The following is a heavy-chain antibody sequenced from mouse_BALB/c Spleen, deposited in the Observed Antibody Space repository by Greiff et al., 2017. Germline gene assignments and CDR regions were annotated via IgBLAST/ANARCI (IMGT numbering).Heavy chain of an antibody. J-gene: IGHJ1*01. D-gene: IGHD2-1*01. CDR1: GYSITSDYA. CDR2: ISYSGST. Sequence: DVQLVESGPGLVKPSQSLSLTCTVTGYSITSDYAWNWIRQFPGNKLEWMGYISYSGSTSYNPSLKSRISITRDTSKNQFFLQLNSVTTEDTATYYCARDDPYGNYWYFDVWGAGTTVTVSS. V-gene: IGHV3-2*02. CDR3: ARDDPYGNYWYFDV.